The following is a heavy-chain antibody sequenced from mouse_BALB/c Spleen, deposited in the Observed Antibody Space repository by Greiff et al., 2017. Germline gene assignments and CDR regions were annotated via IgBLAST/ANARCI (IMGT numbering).Heavy chain of an antibody. CDR2: INPSSGYT. V-gene: IGHV1-4*02. Sequence: QVQLKQSAAELARPGASVKMSCKASGYTFTSYTMHWVKQRPGQGLEWIGYINPSSGYTEYNQKFKDKTTLTADKSSSTAYMQLSSLTSEDSAVYYCARSWGNYYAMDYWGQGTSVTVSS. CDR1: GYTFTSYT. J-gene: IGHJ4*01. CDR3: ARSWGNYYAMDY. D-gene: IGHD2-1*01.